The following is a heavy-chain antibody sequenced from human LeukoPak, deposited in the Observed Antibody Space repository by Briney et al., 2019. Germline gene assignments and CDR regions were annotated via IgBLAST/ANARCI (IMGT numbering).Heavy chain of an antibody. CDR2: IIPIFGTA. Sequence: VASVKVSCKASGGTFSSYAISWVRQAPGQGLEWMGGIIPIFGTANYAQKFQGRVTITADESTSTAYMELSSLRSDDTAVYYCARGAGYIAVAGFDYWGQGTLVTVSS. D-gene: IGHD6-19*01. CDR1: GGTFSSYA. J-gene: IGHJ4*02. V-gene: IGHV1-69*13. CDR3: ARGAGYIAVAGFDY.